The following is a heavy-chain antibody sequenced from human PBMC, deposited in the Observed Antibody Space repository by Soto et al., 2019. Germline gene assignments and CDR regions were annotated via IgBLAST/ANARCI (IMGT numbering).Heavy chain of an antibody. D-gene: IGHD5-18*01. V-gene: IGHV4-59*01. J-gene: IGHJ4*02. CDR3: AREDQRGGYNYGYGRRGRGALDY. Sequence: PSETLSLTYTVSGDSISSYYWSWIRQPPGKGLECIGYIYYSGSTNYNPSLKSRVTISVDTSKNQFSLKLSSLRPEDTAVYYCAREDQRGGYNYGYGRRGRGALDYWGQGTLVTVSS. CDR2: IYYSGST. CDR1: GDSISSYY.